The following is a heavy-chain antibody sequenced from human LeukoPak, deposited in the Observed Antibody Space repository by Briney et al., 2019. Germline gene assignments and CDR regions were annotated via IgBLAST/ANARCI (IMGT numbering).Heavy chain of an antibody. CDR2: IYYSGST. CDR1: GGSISSYY. J-gene: IGHJ5*02. Sequence: SETLSLTCTVSGGSISSYYWSWIRQPPGKGLEWIGYIYYSGSTNYNHSLKSRVTISVDTSKNQFSLKLSSVTAADTAVYYCARGRTYYYDSSGALWFDPWGQGTLVTVSS. V-gene: IGHV4-59*01. CDR3: ARGRTYYYDSSGALWFDP. D-gene: IGHD3-22*01.